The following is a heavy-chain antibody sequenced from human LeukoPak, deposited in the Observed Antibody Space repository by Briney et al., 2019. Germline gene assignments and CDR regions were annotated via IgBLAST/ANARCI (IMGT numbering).Heavy chain of an antibody. CDR3: ARADGSGSYYPVY. D-gene: IGHD3-10*01. CDR1: GFTFSSYG. Sequence: GSLRLSCAASGFTFSSYGMHWVRQAPGKGLEWVAVISYDGSNKYYADSVKGRFTISRDNSKNTLYLQMNSLRAEDTAVYYCARADGSGSYYPVYWGQGTLVTVSS. CDR2: ISYDGSNK. V-gene: IGHV3-30*03. J-gene: IGHJ4*02.